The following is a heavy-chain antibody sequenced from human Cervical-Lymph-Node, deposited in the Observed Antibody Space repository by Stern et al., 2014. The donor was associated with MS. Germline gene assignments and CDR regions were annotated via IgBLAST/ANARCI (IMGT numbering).Heavy chain of an antibody. Sequence: VHLVESGAEVMKPGSSVKVSCKASGGTFNSYVISWVRQAPGQGLEWLGGFVTLLSTTHYAQKLQGRVTITADESRSTTYMELTSLRSDDTAVYYCARGGIGSSRLYYHFYGMDVWGQGTTVTVSS. CDR2: FVTLLSTT. V-gene: IGHV1-69*01. J-gene: IGHJ6*02. CDR1: GGTFNSYV. CDR3: ARGGIGSSRLYYHFYGMDV. D-gene: IGHD6-6*01.